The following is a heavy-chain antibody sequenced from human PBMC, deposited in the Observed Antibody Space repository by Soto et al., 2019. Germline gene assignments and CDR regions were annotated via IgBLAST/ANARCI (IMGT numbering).Heavy chain of an antibody. CDR2: IIPIFGTT. CDR1: GGTFSNYA. J-gene: IGHJ5*02. V-gene: IGHV1-69*15. CDR3: AKDGGADGYFGNWLDP. Sequence: QVQLVQSGAEVKKPGSSVKVSCKASGGTFSNYAITWVRQAPGQGLEWVARIIPIFGTTNVAQKFQGRVTITADESPPTSYMELSGLRSDDTAVYYCAKDGGADGYFGNWLDPWGQGTLVTVSS. D-gene: IGHD5-12*01.